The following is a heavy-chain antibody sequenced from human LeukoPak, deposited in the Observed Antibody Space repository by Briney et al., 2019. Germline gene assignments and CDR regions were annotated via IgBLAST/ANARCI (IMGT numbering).Heavy chain of an antibody. CDR1: GFTFSGYA. Sequence: GGSLRLSCAASGFTFSGYAMSWVRQAPGKGLEWVSVISGSGGSTYYADSVKGRFTISRDNSKNTLYLQMNSLRAEDTAVYYCAKVRGMTTVILRHFDYWGQGTLVTVSS. CDR2: ISGSGGST. J-gene: IGHJ4*02. CDR3: AKVRGMTTVILRHFDY. V-gene: IGHV3-23*01. D-gene: IGHD4-17*01.